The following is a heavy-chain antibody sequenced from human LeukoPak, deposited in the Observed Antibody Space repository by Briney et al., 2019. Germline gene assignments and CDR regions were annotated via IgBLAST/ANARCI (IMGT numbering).Heavy chain of an antibody. V-gene: IGHV3-30*04. CDR2: ISYDGSNK. D-gene: IGHD3-16*02. Sequence: GGSLRLSCAASGFTFSSYAMHWVRQAPGKGLEWVAVISYDGSNKYYADSVKGRFTISRDNSKNTLYLQMNSLRAEDTAVYYCARISRFDYWGQGTLVTVSS. J-gene: IGHJ4*02. CDR1: GFTFSSYA. CDR3: ARISRFDY.